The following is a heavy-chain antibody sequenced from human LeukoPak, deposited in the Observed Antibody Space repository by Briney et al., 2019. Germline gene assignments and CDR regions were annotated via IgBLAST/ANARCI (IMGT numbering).Heavy chain of an antibody. D-gene: IGHD5-12*01. CDR2: ISAYNGNT. J-gene: IGHJ6*03. CDR3: ARVFGATRFYYYYYMDV. Sequence: GASVKVSCKASGYTFTSYGISWVRQAPGQGLEWMGWISAYNGNTNYAQKLQGRVTMTTDTSTSTAYMELRSLRSDDTAVYYCARVFGATRFYYYYYMDVWGKGTTVTISS. CDR1: GYTFTSYG. V-gene: IGHV1-18*01.